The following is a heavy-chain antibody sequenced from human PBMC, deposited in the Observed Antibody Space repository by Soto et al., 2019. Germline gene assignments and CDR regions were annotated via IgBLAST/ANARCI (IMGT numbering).Heavy chain of an antibody. D-gene: IGHD2-15*01. CDR1: GYTFTSYY. V-gene: IGHV1-46*03. CDR3: ARESGVVVVAIDIPDAFDI. Sequence: GAAVKVSCKASGYTFTSYYMHWVRQAPGQGLEWMGIINPSGGSTSYAQKFQGRVTMTRDTSTSTVYMELSSLRSEDTAVYYCARESGVVVVAIDIPDAFDIWGQGTMVTVSS. CDR2: INPSGGST. J-gene: IGHJ3*02.